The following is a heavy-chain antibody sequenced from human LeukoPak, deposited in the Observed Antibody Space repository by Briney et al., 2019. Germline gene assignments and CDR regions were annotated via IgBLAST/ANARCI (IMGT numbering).Heavy chain of an antibody. J-gene: IGHJ5*02. CDR1: GGSISSYY. D-gene: IGHD3-22*01. CDR2: IYYSGST. V-gene: IGHV4-59*12. Sequence: SETLSLTCTVSGGSISSYYWSWIRQPPGKGLEWIGYIYYSGSTNYNPSLKSRVTISVDTSKNQFSLKLSSVTAADTAVYYCARDRAAVVVWFDPWGQGTLVTVSS. CDR3: ARDRAAVVVWFDP.